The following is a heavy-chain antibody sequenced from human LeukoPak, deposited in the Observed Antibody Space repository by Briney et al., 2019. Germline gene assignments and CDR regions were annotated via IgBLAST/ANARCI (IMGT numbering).Heavy chain of an antibody. V-gene: IGHV1-2*02. J-gene: IGHJ3*02. CDR2: INPNSGGT. D-gene: IGHD3-22*01. CDR3: ARDLPYDSSGYYTTNHDAFDI. Sequence: GASVKVSCKASGYTFTGYYMHWVRQAPGQGLEWMGWINPNSGGTNYAQKFQGRVTMTRDTSISTAYMELSRLRSDDTAVYYCARDLPYDSSGYYTTNHDAFDIWGQGTMVTVSS. CDR1: GYTFTGYY.